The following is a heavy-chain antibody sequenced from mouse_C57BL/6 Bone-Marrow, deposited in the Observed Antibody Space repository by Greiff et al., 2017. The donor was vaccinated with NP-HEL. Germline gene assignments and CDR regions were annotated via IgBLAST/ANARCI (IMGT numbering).Heavy chain of an antibody. Sequence: QVQLQQPGAELVKPGASVKMSCKASGYTFTSYWITWVKQRPGQGLEWIGDIYPGSGSTNYNEKFKSKATLTVDTSSSTAYRQRSSLTAEDSAVYYCARWVWYYYAMDYWGQGTSVTVSS. CDR1: GYTFTSYW. CDR3: ARWVWYYYAMDY. J-gene: IGHJ4*01. CDR2: IYPGSGST. V-gene: IGHV1-55*01.